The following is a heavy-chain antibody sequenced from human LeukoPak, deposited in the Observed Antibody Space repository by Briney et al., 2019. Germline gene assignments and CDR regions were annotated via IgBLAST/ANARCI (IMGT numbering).Heavy chain of an antibody. D-gene: IGHD6-25*01. CDR3: AREAATLDY. J-gene: IGHJ4*02. CDR1: GGSISSYY. CDR2: ISYSGST. Sequence: SDTLSLTCTVSGGSISSYYWSWIRQPPGKGLEWIGYISYSGSTNYHPSLKSRVTISVDTSKNHFSLKLSAVTAAGTAVYYCAREAATLDYWGQGTLVTVSS. V-gene: IGHV4-59*01.